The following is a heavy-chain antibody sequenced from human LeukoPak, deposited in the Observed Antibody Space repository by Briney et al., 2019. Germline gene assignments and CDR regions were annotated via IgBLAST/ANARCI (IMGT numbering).Heavy chain of an antibody. CDR3: AKVFRYQLPPAY. CDR1: GFTFSDYA. CDR2: INGNGGGS. D-gene: IGHD2-2*01. J-gene: IGHJ4*02. V-gene: IGHV3-23*01. Sequence: GGSLRLSCAASGFTFSDYAMSWVRQAPAKGLEWVSSINGNGGGSYYIDSVKGRFTVSRDNSENALYLQMNSLRAEDTAVYYCAKVFRYQLPPAYWGQGTLVTVSS.